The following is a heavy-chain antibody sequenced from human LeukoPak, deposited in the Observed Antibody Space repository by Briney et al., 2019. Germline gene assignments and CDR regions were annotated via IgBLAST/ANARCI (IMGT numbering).Heavy chain of an antibody. CDR1: GFTFSRYG. J-gene: IGHJ3*02. CDR2: ISYDGSNK. D-gene: IGHD3-22*01. CDR3: AKGLLNYDDISGTVDAFDI. V-gene: IGHV3-30*18. Sequence: GGSLRLSCAASGFTFSRYGMDCVRQAPGKGLEWVAVISYDGSNKYYADSVKGRFTISRDNSKNTLYLQMNSLRAEDTAVYYCAKGLLNYDDISGTVDAFDIWGQGTMVTVSS.